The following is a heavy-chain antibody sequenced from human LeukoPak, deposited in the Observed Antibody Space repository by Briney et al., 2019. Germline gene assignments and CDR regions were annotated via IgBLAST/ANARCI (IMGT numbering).Heavy chain of an antibody. V-gene: IGHV4-34*01. CDR2: INHSGST. J-gene: IGHJ4*02. CDR1: GGSISSGGYS. D-gene: IGHD4-11*01. Sequence: SETLSLTCAVSGGSISSGGYSWSWIRQPPGKGLEWIGEINHSGSTNYNPSLKSRVTISVDTSKNQFSLKLSSVTAADTAVYYCASNDYSNYVFFDYWGQGTLVTVSS. CDR3: ASNDYSNYVFFDY.